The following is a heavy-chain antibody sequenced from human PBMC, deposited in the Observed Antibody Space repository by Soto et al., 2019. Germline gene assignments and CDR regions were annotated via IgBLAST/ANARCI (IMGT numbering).Heavy chain of an antibody. J-gene: IGHJ4*02. CDR1: GYSFTSYW. V-gene: IGHV5-51*01. CDR3: ARTKDTDMGTREYYFDY. D-gene: IGHD5-18*01. Sequence: GESVKISCKGSGYSFTSYWIGWVRQMPGKGLEWMGIIYPGDSDTRYSPSFQGQVTISADKSISTAYLQWSSLKASDTAMYYCARTKDTDMGTREYYFDYWGQGTLVTVSS. CDR2: IYPGDSDT.